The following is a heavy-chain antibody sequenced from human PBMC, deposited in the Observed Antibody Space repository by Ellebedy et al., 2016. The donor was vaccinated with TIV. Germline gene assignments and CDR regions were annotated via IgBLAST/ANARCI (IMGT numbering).Heavy chain of an antibody. V-gene: IGHV1-18*01. CDR3: ARGDGVIDY. Sequence: ASVKVSCKTSGYTFTAYHIHWVRRAPGQGLEWMGWISAYNGNTNYAQKLQGSVTMTTDTSTSTAYMALRTLRSDDTAVYYGARGDGVIDYWGQGTLVTVSS. J-gene: IGHJ4*02. CDR1: GYTFTAYH. CDR2: ISAYNGNT. D-gene: IGHD3-16*01.